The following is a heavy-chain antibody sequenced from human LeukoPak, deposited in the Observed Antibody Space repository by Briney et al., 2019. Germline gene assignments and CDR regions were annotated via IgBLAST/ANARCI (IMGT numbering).Heavy chain of an antibody. D-gene: IGHD6-6*01. V-gene: IGHV4-39*01. Sequence: SVTLSLTCTVSGGSISSSSYYWGWIRQPPGKGLEWIGSIYYSGSTYYNPSLKSRVTISVDTSKNQFSLKLSSVTAADTAVYYCAKQGRRSSSSDLDYWGQGTLVTVSS. J-gene: IGHJ4*02. CDR1: GGSISSSSYY. CDR3: AKQGRRSSSSDLDY. CDR2: IYYSGST.